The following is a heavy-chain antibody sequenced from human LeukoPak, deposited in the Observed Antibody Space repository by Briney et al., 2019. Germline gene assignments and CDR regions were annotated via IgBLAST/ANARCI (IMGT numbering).Heavy chain of an antibody. CDR1: GFTFRNYV. CDR3: ASLRYSASYYADY. D-gene: IGHD1-26*01. CDR2: ISYDGSNT. V-gene: IGHV3-30*03. Sequence: GRSLRLSSAASGFTFRNYVMHWVRQAPGKGLEWVAIISYDGSNTYYADSVKGRFTISRDNSKNTLYLQMNSLRAEDTAMYYCASLRYSASYYADYWGQGTLVTVSS. J-gene: IGHJ4*02.